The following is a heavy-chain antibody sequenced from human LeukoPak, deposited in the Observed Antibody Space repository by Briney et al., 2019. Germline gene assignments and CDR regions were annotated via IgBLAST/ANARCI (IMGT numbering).Heavy chain of an antibody. CDR1: GFTVSSNY. CDR3: HSNLEGRFEY. Sequence: PGGSLRLSCAASGFTVSSNYMSWVRQAPGKGLEWVSVIYSGGSTYYADSVKGRFTISRDNSKNTLYLQMNSLRAEDTAVYYCHSNLEGRFEYWGQGTLVTVSS. V-gene: IGHV3-66*01. J-gene: IGHJ4*02. D-gene: IGHD3-3*01. CDR2: IYSGGST.